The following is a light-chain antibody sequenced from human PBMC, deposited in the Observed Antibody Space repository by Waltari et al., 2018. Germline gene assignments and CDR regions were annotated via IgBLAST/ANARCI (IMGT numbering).Light chain of an antibody. CDR1: SGSVSTSYY. Sequence: QTVVTQEPSFSVSPGGTVTLTCGLSSGSVSTSYYPSWYQQTPGPAPLTLIYNTNTRSSGVPDRFSGSILGNKAALTITGAQADDECDYYCVLYMGRGIRVFGGGTKLTVL. CDR3: VLYMGRGIRV. J-gene: IGLJ2*01. CDR2: NTN. V-gene: IGLV8-61*01.